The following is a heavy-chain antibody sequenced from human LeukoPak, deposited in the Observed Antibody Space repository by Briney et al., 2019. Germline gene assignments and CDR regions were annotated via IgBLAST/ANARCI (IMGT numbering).Heavy chain of an antibody. Sequence: GGSLRLSCAASGVIVSRNFMSWVRQAPGKGLQWVAIMYAGGTTDYSESVRGRFHISRDTSNNTPSLQMNSLRAEDTAVYYCARGSGSGWPLDRWGQGTLVTVSS. CDR1: GVIVSRNF. CDR3: ARGSGSGWPLDR. D-gene: IGHD6-19*01. CDR2: MYAGGTT. J-gene: IGHJ5*02. V-gene: IGHV3-53*01.